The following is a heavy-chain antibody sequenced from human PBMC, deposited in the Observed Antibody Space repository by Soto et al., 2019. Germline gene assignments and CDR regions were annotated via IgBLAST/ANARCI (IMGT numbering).Heavy chain of an antibody. D-gene: IGHD2-21*01. J-gene: IGHJ4*01. CDR1: AYSFTTYG. V-gene: IGHV1-18*01. Sequence: ASVKVSCKASAYSFTTYGLRWVRQAPGQGLELMGLISAYHGNTNYAQKFKGRVTMTTDTSTSTVYMELRSLTSDDTAVYYCARDVRVGTALRFVVVIAIFDYWDRG. CDR3: ARDVRVGTALRFVVVIAIFDY. CDR2: ISAYHGNT.